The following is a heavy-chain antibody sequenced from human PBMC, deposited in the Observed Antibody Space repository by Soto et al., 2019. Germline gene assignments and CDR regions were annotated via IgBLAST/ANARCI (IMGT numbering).Heavy chain of an antibody. CDR1: DGYISSYY. CDR2: IYYSGST. J-gene: IGHJ6*02. CDR3: ARGTPWRDEQWLVPFDYWGQGTLVTVSSGKPPPAVYYCARAGTVFGLLGNYYGMDV. D-gene: IGHD6-19*01. Sequence: SETLSLTSTVSDGYISSYYWSWIRQPPGKGLEWIGYIYYSGSTNYNPSLKSRVTISVDTSKNQFSLALSSVTAADTAVYFCARGTPWRDEQWLVPFDYWGQGTLVTVSSGKPPPAVYYCARAGTVFGLLGNYYGMDVWGQGTTVTVSS. V-gene: IGHV4-59*01.